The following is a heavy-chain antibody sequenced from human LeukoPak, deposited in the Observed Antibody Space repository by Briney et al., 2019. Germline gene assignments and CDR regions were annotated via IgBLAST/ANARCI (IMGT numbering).Heavy chain of an antibody. CDR2: INPNSGGT. Sequence: GASVKVSCKASGYTFTGYYMHWVRQAPGQGLEWMGRINPNSGGTNYAQKFQGRVTMTRDTSISTAYMELSRLRSDDTAVYYCARDLYVAAAGPMVDVWGKGTTVTVSS. V-gene: IGHV1-2*06. CDR3: ARDLYVAAAGPMVDV. CDR1: GYTFTGYY. J-gene: IGHJ6*04. D-gene: IGHD6-13*01.